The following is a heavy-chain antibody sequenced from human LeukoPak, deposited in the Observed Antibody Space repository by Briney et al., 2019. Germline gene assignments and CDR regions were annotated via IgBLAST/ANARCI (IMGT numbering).Heavy chain of an antibody. J-gene: IGHJ4*02. CDR1: GGTFSSYA. CDR3: ATEAVHYDILTGYLNLDY. Sequence: ASVKVSCKASGGTFSSYAISWVRQAPGQGLEWMGGIIPIFGTANYAQKFQGRVTITADKSTSTAYMELSSLRSEDTAVYYCATEAVHYDILTGYLNLDYWGQGTLVTVSS. CDR2: IIPIFGTA. D-gene: IGHD3-9*01. V-gene: IGHV1-69*06.